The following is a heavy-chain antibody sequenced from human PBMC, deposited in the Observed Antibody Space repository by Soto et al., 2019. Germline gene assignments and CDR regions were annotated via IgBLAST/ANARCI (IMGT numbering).Heavy chain of an antibody. J-gene: IGHJ6*03. D-gene: IGHD3-9*01. V-gene: IGHV1-8*01. CDR3: ARGGPGLRYFAQLQNYYYYYMDV. CDR1: GYTFTSYD. Sequence: QVQLVQSGAEVKKPGASVKVSCKASGYTFTSYDINWVRQATGQGLEWMGWMNPNSGNTGYAQKFQGRVTMTRNTSRSTAYMELSSLRSEDTAVYYCARGGPGLRYFAQLQNYYYYYMDVWGKGTTVTVSS. CDR2: MNPNSGNT.